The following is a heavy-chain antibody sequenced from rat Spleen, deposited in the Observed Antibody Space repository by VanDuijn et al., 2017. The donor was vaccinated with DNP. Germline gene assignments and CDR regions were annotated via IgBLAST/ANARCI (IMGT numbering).Heavy chain of an antibody. V-gene: IGHV5-25*01. J-gene: IGHJ2*01. CDR1: GFTFKDYY. Sequence: EVQLVESGGGLAQPGRSMKLSCVASGFTFKDYYMAWVRQAPGKGLEWVASITSSGGSTYYPDSVKGRFTISRDNAKNTLYLQMNSLRSEDTATYYCARGGKLYFDYWGQGVMVTVSS. CDR3: ARGGKLYFDY. CDR2: ITSSGGST.